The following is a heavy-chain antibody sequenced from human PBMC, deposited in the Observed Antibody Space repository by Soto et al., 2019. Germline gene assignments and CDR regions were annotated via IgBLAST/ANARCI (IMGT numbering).Heavy chain of an antibody. J-gene: IGHJ6*02. CDR2: ICDDGSST. D-gene: IGHD6-19*01. CDR1: GFTFSSYA. V-gene: IGHV3-23*01. CDR3: ARGGYSSGWDYYGMDV. Sequence: PGGSLRLSCAASGFTFSSYAMSWVRQAPGKGLEWVSVICDDGSSTYYADSVKGRFTISRDNSKNTLYLQMNSLRAEDTAVYYCARGGYSSGWDYYGMDVWGQGTTVTVSS.